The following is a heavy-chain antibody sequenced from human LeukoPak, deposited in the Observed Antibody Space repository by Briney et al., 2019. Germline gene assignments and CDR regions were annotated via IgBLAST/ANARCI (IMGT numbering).Heavy chain of an antibody. J-gene: IGHJ4*02. D-gene: IGHD3-10*01. Sequence: SETLSLTCTVSGGSISSYYWSWIRQPAGKGLEWIGRFSTSGSTNYNPSLKSRVTMSVDTSKNQFSLRLSSVTAADTAVYYCAREGVGFRPLDYWGQGTLVTVPS. CDR2: FSTSGST. CDR3: AREGVGFRPLDY. CDR1: GGSISSYY. V-gene: IGHV4-4*07.